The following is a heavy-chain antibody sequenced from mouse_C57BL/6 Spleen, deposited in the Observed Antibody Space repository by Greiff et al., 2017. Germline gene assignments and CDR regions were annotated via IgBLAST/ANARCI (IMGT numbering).Heavy chain of an antibody. J-gene: IGHJ1*03. CDR2: IDPSDSYT. CDR1: GYTFTSYW. V-gene: IGHV1-59*01. CDR3: ARYPFITTVVAPGYFDV. D-gene: IGHD1-1*01. Sequence: QVQLQQPGAELVRPGTSVKLSCKASGYTFTSYWMHWVKQRPGQGLEWIGVIDPSDSYTNYNQKFKGKATLTVDTSSSTAYMQLSSLTSEDSAVYYCARYPFITTVVAPGYFDVWGTGTTVTVSS.